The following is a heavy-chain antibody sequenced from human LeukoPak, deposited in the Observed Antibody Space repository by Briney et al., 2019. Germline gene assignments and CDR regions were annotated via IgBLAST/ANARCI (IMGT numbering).Heavy chain of an antibody. J-gene: IGHJ5*02. CDR1: GYSISSGCY. CDR2: IYHSGST. Sequence: SETLSLTCTVSGYSISSGCYWGWIRQPPGKGLEWIGSIYHSGSTYYNPSLKSRVTISVDTSKNQFSLKLSSVTAADTAVYYWARELAEELEVILLPFGFDPWGQGTLVTVSS. V-gene: IGHV4-38-2*02. D-gene: IGHD3-22*01. CDR3: ARELAEELEVILLPFGFDP.